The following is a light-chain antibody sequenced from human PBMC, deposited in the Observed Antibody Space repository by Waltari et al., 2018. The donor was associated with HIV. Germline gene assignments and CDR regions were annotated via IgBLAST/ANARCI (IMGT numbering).Light chain of an antibody. V-gene: IGKV4-1*01. CDR3: QQYYSTPRT. CDR2: WAS. J-gene: IGKJ1*01. CDR1: QKILFSSTNQNY. Sequence: DIVLTQSPDSLPVSLGERATMNCNSSQKILFSSTNQNYLSWYQQRHGQPPRFPMSWASSREAGVPERFTGSGSGTNFTLTISRLQADDVAVYFCQQYYSTPRTFGQGTKV.